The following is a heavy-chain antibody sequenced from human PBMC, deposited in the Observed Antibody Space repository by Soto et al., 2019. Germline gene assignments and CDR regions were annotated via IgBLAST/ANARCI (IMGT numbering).Heavy chain of an antibody. CDR1: VYTFTSYG. Sequence: ASVNVSCKASVYTFTSYGISWVRQAPGQGLEWMGWISAYNGNTNYAQKLQGRVTMTTDTSTSTAYMELRSLRSDDTAVYYCARVRGSSGWYDPFDPWGQGTLVTVSS. CDR2: ISAYNGNT. D-gene: IGHD6-19*01. V-gene: IGHV1-18*01. J-gene: IGHJ5*02. CDR3: ARVRGSSGWYDPFDP.